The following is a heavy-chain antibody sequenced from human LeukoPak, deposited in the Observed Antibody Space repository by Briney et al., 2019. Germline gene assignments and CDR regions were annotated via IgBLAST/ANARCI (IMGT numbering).Heavy chain of an antibody. CDR2: INHSGST. CDR1: GGSFSGYY. Sequence: PSETLSLTCAVYGGSFSGYYWSWIRQPPGKGLEWIGEINHSGSTNYNPPLKSRVTISVDTSKDRFSLKLSSVAAADTAVYYCARAPPRRKWLLLDYWGQGTLVTVSS. D-gene: IGHD3-22*01. CDR3: ARAPPRRKWLLLDY. J-gene: IGHJ4*02. V-gene: IGHV4-34*01.